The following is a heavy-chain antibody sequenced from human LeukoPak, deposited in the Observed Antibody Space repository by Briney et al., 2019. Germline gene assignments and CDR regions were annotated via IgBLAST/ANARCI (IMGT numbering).Heavy chain of an antibody. CDR2: ISYDGSNK. D-gene: IGHD4-17*01. CDR1: GFTFSSYG. Sequence: PGRSLRLSCAASGFTFSSYGMHWVRQAPGKGLEWVAVISYDGSNKYYADSVKGRFTISRDNSKNTLYLQMNSLRAEDTAVYYCAKDLYGDYGLDYYYGMDVWGQGTTVTVSS. J-gene: IGHJ6*02. CDR3: AKDLYGDYGLDYYYGMDV. V-gene: IGHV3-30*18.